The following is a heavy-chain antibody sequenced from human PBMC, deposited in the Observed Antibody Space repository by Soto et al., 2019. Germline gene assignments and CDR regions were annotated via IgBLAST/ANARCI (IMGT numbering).Heavy chain of an antibody. Sequence: GGSLRLSCAASGFTFSDYYMSWIRQAPGKGLEWVSYISSSGSTIYYADSVKGRFTISRANAKNSLYLQMNSLRAEDTAVYYCASLRFGELPPNFDYWGQGTLVTVSS. CDR3: ASLRFGELPPNFDY. V-gene: IGHV3-11*01. CDR1: GFTFSDYY. CDR2: ISSSGSTI. J-gene: IGHJ4*02. D-gene: IGHD3-10*01.